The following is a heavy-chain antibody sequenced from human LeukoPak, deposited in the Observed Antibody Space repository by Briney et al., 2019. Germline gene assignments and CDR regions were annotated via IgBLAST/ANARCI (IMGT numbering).Heavy chain of an antibody. J-gene: IGHJ4*02. CDR1: GYTLTELS. CDR2: FDPEDGET. Sequence: GASVKVSCKVSGYTLTELSMHWVRQAPGKGLEWMGGFDPEDGETIYAQKFQGRVTMTEDTSTSTAYMELRSLRSDDTAVYYCARDLEYPSPYYYDSSGYWGQGTLVTVSS. CDR3: ARDLEYPSPYYYDSSGY. V-gene: IGHV1-24*01. D-gene: IGHD3-22*01.